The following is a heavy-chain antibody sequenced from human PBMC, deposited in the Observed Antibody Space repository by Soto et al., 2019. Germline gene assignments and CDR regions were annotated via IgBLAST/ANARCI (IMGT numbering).Heavy chain of an antibody. CDR3: ARGEGAYYYDSSGYYYDAEYFQH. CDR1: GFTFSRNS. V-gene: IGHV3-21*01. D-gene: IGHD3-22*01. CDR2: ISSGSTYM. Sequence: PGGSLRLSCEASGFTFSRNSMHWIRQTPGKGLEWVSSISSGSTYMYYADSVKGRFTISRDNAKNSQYLQMNSLRDEDTAVYYCARGEGAYYYDSSGYYYDAEYFQHWGQGTLVTVSS. J-gene: IGHJ1*01.